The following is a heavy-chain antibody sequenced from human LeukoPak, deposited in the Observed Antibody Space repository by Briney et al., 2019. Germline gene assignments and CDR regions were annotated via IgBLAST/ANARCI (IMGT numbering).Heavy chain of an antibody. CDR3: ARDRGCSGGSCYGFAEPYYFDY. Sequence: SVKVSCKASGGTFSSYAISWVRQAPGQGLEWVGGIIPIFGTANYAQKFQGRVTITADESTSTAYMELSSLRSEDTAVYYCARDRGCSGGSCYGFAEPYYFDYWGQGTLVTVSS. J-gene: IGHJ4*02. V-gene: IGHV1-69*13. CDR1: GGTFSSYA. D-gene: IGHD2-15*01. CDR2: IIPIFGTA.